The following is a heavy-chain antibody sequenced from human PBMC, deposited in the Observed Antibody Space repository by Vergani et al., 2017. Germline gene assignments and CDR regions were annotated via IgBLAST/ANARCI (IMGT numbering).Heavy chain of an antibody. V-gene: IGHV1-69*01. CDR3: ARDVGTRGYSYGHYYYYYMDV. Sequence: QVQLVQSGAEVKKPGSSVKVSCKASGGTFSSYAISWVRQAPGQGLEGMGGIIPIFGTANYAQKFQGRVTITADESTSTAYMELSSLRSEDTAVYYCARDVGTRGYSYGHYYYYYMDVWGKGTTVTVSS. CDR2: IIPIFGTA. CDR1: GGTFSSYA. D-gene: IGHD5-18*01. J-gene: IGHJ6*03.